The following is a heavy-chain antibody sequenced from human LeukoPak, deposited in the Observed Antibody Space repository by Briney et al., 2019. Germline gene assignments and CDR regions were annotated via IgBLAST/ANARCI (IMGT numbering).Heavy chain of an antibody. J-gene: IGHJ5*02. CDR2: IYTSGST. CDR1: GGSISSYY. D-gene: IGHD2-2*01. CDR3: ARDSTSCYGAGCYNWLDP. V-gene: IGHV4-4*07. Sequence: SETLSLTCTVSGGSISSYYWSWIRQPAGKGLEWIGRIYTSGSTNYNPSLKSRVTISVDKSKNQFSLKLSSVTAADTAVYYCARDSTSCYGAGCYNWLDPWGQGTLVTVSS.